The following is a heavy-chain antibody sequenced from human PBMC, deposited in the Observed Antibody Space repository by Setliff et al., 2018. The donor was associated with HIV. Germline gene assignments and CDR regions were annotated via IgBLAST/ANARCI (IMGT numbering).Heavy chain of an antibody. V-gene: IGHV3-7*01. CDR1: GFTFSDYY. CDR2: INQDGSET. CDR3: ARDPMRTSNFLTWWFFDY. D-gene: IGHD2-15*01. J-gene: IGHJ4*02. Sequence: GGSLRLSCAASGFTFSDYYMSWVRQAPGKGLEWVANINQDGSETHYVDSVTGRFTVSRDNSKNSLYLQMDSLKAEDTAIYYCARDPMRTSNFLTWWFFDYWGQGTLVTVSS.